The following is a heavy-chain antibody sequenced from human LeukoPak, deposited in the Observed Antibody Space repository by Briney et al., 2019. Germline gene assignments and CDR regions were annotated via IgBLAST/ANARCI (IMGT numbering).Heavy chain of an antibody. J-gene: IGHJ3*02. CDR2: IDHTGNS. CDR1: VGPFSGHY. D-gene: IGHD1-26*01. V-gene: IGHV4-34*01. CDR3: ARASQRETYFNAFDI. Sequence: SETLSLTCAVYVGPFSGHYWRWIRQPPGKGLEWIGEIDHTGNSNYKSALKSLVTISVDTSKNQFSLKLNSVTAADTAVYYCARASQRETYFNAFDIWGQGTMVTVSS.